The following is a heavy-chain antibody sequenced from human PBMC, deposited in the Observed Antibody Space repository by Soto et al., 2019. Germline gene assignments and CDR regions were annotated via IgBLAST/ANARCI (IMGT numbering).Heavy chain of an antibody. CDR2: IYPGDSDT. CDR3: ACNSGSYLDDAFDI. D-gene: IGHD1-26*01. CDR1: GYTFSNYW. V-gene: IGHV5-51*01. Sequence: GESLKISCKTSGYTFSNYWIGWVRQMPGEGLEWMGLIYPGDSDTRYSPAFQGQVTISADKSISTAYLQWSSLKASDTAMYFCACNSGSYLDDAFDIWGQGTMVTVSS. J-gene: IGHJ3*02.